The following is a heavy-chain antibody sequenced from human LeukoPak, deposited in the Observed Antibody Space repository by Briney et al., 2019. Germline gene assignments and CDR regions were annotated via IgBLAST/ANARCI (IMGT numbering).Heavy chain of an antibody. J-gene: IGHJ4*02. CDR2: IYYSGST. Sequence: SETLSLTCTVSGGSISSYYWSWIRQPPGKGLEWIGYIYYSGSTNYNPSLKSRVTISVDTSKNQFSLKLSSVTAADTAVYYCARVPGWELLFDYWGQGTLVTVSS. CDR3: ARVPGWELLFDY. V-gene: IGHV4-59*01. D-gene: IGHD1-26*01. CDR1: GGSISSYY.